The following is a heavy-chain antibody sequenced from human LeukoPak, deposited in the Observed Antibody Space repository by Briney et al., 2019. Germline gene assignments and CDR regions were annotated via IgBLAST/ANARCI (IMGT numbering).Heavy chain of an antibody. Sequence: GGSLRLSCAASGFTFSSYAMHWARQAPGKGLEWVAVISYDGSNKYYADSVKGRFTISRDNSKNTLYLQMNSLRAEDTAVYYCARDSCSGGSCYYYYYYGMDVWGQGTTVTVSS. CDR2: ISYDGSNK. D-gene: IGHD2-15*01. CDR1: GFTFSSYA. CDR3: ARDSCSGGSCYYYYYYGMDV. J-gene: IGHJ6*02. V-gene: IGHV3-30-3*01.